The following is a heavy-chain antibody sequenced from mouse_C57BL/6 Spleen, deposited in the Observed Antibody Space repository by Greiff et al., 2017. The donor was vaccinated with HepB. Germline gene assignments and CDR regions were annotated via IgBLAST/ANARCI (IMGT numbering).Heavy chain of an antibody. D-gene: IGHD1-1*01. V-gene: IGHV5-9-1*02. CDR1: GFTFSSYA. J-gene: IGHJ3*01. CDR3: TRDGGVDYYGSSLWFAY. CDR2: ISSGGDYI. Sequence: DVKLVESGEGLVKPGGSLKLSCAASGFTFSSYAMSWVRQTPEKRLEWVAYISSGGDYIYYADTVKGRFTISRDNARNTLYLQMSSLKSEDTAMYYCTRDGGVDYYGSSLWFAYWGQGTLVTVSA.